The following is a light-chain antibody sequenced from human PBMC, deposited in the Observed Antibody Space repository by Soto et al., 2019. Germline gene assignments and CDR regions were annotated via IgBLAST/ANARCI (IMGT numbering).Light chain of an antibody. CDR2: RNN. V-gene: IGLV1-47*01. CDR1: SSNIGSNY. Sequence: QPELTQPPSASGTPGQRVTISCSGSSSNIGSNYVYWYQQLPGTAPKLLIYRNNQRPSGVPDRFSGSKSGTSASLAISGLRSEDEADYYCAAWDDSLSGVVFGGGTKLTVL. CDR3: AAWDDSLSGVV. J-gene: IGLJ2*01.